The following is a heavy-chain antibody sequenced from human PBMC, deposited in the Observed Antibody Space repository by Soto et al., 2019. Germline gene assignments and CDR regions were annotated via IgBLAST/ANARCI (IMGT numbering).Heavy chain of an antibody. CDR3: ARGPPCVGDCYLFDY. CDR2: INPSGGRT. V-gene: IGHV1-46*01. CDR1: GYTFTSYY. Sequence: QVLLVQSGAEVTRPGASVKVSCKASGYTFTSYYMHWARQAPGQGLEWMAMINPSGGRTKYAQIFQGRVTPTRDTSTGTVDMELSSLTSEDTAIYYCARGPPCVGDCYLFDYWGQGTQVTVSS. D-gene: IGHD2-21*02. J-gene: IGHJ4*02.